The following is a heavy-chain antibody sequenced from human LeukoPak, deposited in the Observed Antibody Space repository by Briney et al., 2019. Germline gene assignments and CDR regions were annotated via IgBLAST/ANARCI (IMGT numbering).Heavy chain of an antibody. J-gene: IGHJ4*02. CDR3: TRHVSSGSPSYYFDY. CDR1: GYSISRGYH. V-gene: IGHV4-38-2*01. D-gene: IGHD3-10*01. Sequence: SETLSLTCAVSGYSISRGYHWGWIRQPPGKGLEWIGSIYHSGSTYYNPSLKSRVTISVDTSKNQFSLKLSSVTAADTAVYYCTRHVSSGSPSYYFDYWGQGTLVPVSS. CDR2: IYHSGST.